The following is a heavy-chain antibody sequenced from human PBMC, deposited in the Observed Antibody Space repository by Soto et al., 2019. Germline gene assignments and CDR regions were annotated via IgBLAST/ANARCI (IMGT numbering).Heavy chain of an antibody. D-gene: IGHD6-13*01. CDR2: INPNSGGT. CDR3: ARDKVGIYSSSWHSYDY. V-gene: IGHV1-2*04. Sequence: ASVKVSCKASGYTFTGYYMHWVRQAPGQGLEWMGWINPNSGGTNYAQKFQGWATMTRDTSISTAYMELSRLRSDDTAVYYCARDKVGIYSSSWHSYDYWGQGTLVTVSS. J-gene: IGHJ4*02. CDR1: GYTFTGYY.